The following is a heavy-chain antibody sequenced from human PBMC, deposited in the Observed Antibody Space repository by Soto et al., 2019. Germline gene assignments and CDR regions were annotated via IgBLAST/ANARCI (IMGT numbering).Heavy chain of an antibody. CDR3: ARGEVVAPAAIGAPMDV. CDR1: EFTFSSYS. V-gene: IGHV3-21*01. Sequence: EVQLVESGGGLVKPGGSLRLSCAASEFTFSSYSMNWVRQAPGKGLEWLSSISSSSSYIYYADSVKGRFTISRDNAKNSLYLQMNSLRAEDTAVYYCARGEVVAPAAIGAPMDVWGQGTTVIVSS. J-gene: IGHJ6*02. CDR2: ISSSSSYI. D-gene: IGHD2-2*01.